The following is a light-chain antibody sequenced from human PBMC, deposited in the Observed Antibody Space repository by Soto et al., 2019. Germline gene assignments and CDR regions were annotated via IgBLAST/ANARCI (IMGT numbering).Light chain of an antibody. V-gene: IGKV3-20*01. Sequence: EVVLTQSPGTLASSPGETATLSCRTSQSVDTKYLAWYQQKPGQAPRLLIYGTSRRAPASPDRISGSGSGTDFTLTISRLEPEDFAVYYCQQYGTSPLTFGGGTKVEIK. J-gene: IGKJ4*01. CDR3: QQYGTSPLT. CDR1: QSVDTKY. CDR2: GTS.